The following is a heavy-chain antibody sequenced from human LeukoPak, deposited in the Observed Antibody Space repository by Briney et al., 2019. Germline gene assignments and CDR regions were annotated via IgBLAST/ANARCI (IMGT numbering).Heavy chain of an antibody. Sequence: SETLSLTCAVSGGSISSGGYSWSWIRQPPGKGLEWIGYINHSGSTNYNPSLKSRVTISVDTSKNQFSLKLSSVTAADTAVYYCARAVKRWLQLERYNWFDPWGQGTLVTVSS. CDR1: GGSISSGGYS. CDR2: INHSGST. V-gene: IGHV4-30-2*01. CDR3: ARAVKRWLQLERYNWFDP. J-gene: IGHJ5*02. D-gene: IGHD5-12*01.